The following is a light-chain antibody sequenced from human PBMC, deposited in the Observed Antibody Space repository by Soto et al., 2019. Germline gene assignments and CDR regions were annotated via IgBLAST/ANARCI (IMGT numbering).Light chain of an antibody. V-gene: IGKV3D-20*01. CDR2: ATS. J-gene: IGKJ1*01. CDR1: QSVSSNS. CDR3: QQYDTSPRT. Sequence: PGERATLTCEASQSVSSNSLSWEQEKPARAPRVLFYATSSAATGISGWFSGSVSGTDFSLTISILDPEDFTVYYCQQYDTSPRTFGQGTKVDIK.